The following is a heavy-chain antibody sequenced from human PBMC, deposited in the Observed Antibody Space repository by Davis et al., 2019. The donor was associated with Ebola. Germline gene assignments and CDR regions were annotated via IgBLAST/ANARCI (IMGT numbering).Heavy chain of an antibody. CDR1: GVSISTAGYT. J-gene: IGHJ4*02. CDR3: ASAPYENY. CDR2: IYHSEST. V-gene: IGHV4-30-2*01. Sequence: MPSETLSLTCGVSGVSISTAGYTWSWVRQTPGKGLEWIGYIYHSESTYYNPSLKSRVTISLDRSKNQFSLKLTSVTAADTAVYYCASAPYENYWGQGTLVTVSS. D-gene: IGHD3-16*01.